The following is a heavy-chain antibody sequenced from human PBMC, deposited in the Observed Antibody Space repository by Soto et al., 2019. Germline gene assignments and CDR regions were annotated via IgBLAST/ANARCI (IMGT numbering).Heavy chain of an antibody. V-gene: IGHV4-31*03. Sequence: QVQLQESGPGLVKPSQTLSLTCTVSVGSISSGGYYWRWIRQHPGKGLEWIGYTYYSGSTYYNPCLKSRVTITVDTSKNQFSLKLSSVTAADTAVYYCARVGGATWFDPWGQGTLVTVSS. CDR3: ARVGGATWFDP. CDR1: VGSISSGGYY. D-gene: IGHD3-16*01. J-gene: IGHJ5*02. CDR2: TYYSGST.